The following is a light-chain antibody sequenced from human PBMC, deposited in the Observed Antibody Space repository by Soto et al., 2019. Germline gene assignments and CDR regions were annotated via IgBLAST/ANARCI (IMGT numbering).Light chain of an antibody. J-gene: IGKJ4*01. V-gene: IGKV1-5*01. CDR3: QQYSTYTLT. CDR2: DAS. CDR1: QSITTF. Sequence: DIQMTQSPSTLSASIGDRVTITCRASQSITTFLAWYQQKPGKAPQILIYDASKLEPGVPSRLRGGGYGTEFTITISSLKNDDFATYYCQQYSTYTLTFGGGTKVDIK.